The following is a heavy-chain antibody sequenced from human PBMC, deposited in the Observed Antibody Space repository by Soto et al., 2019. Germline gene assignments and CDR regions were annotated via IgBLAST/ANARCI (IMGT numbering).Heavy chain of an antibody. V-gene: IGHV5-10-1*03. J-gene: IGHJ6*02. CDR2: IDPGDSNT. D-gene: IGHD2-15*01. CDR1: GYSFNTYW. Sequence: EVQLVQSGAEVKKPGESLTISCTTSGYSFNTYWISWVRQVPGKGLEWMGRIDPGDSNTNYSPSFQGHVTLSVDKSIGTAYLQWSSLKAADTATYYCARQGGDYYYGMDVWGQGTAVTVSS. CDR3: ARQGGDYYYGMDV.